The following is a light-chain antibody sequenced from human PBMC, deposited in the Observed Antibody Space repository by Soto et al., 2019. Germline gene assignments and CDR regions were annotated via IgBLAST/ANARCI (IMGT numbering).Light chain of an antibody. J-gene: IGKJ4*01. Sequence: EVVMTQSPVTLSVSPGERATLSCRASQSVSSNLAWYQQKPGQAPRLLIYAASTRATGVPARFSGSGSGTAFTLIISSLQSEDFAVYYCQHHNHWPATFGGGTKVEIK. CDR3: QHHNHWPAT. CDR1: QSVSSN. V-gene: IGKV3-15*01. CDR2: AAS.